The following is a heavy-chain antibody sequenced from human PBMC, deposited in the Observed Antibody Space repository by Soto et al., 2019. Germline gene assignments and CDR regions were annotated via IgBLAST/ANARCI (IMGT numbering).Heavy chain of an antibody. CDR1: GFAFSSFS. CDR2: ISSTTTTI. Sequence: LQLVESGGGLVQPGGSLRLSCAASGFAFSSFSMNWVRQAPGKGLEWISYISSTTTTIYYADSVKGRFTISRDSAENSLYLQMNSLRDEATAVYYCTRDPLRVSLSQTYGMDVWGQGTTVTVSS. V-gene: IGHV3-48*02. CDR3: TRDPLRVSLSQTYGMDV. J-gene: IGHJ6*02. D-gene: IGHD2-8*01.